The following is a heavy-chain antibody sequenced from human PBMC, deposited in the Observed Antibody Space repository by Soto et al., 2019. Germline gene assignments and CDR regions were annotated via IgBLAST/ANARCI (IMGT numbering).Heavy chain of an antibody. CDR1: GASMNTYY. Sequence: QVQLQESGPGLVKPSETLSLTCAVSGASMNTYYWSCIRQPPGKGLEWIGYFYYSGLTNYNPSLKSRVTISLDTSKNQFSLKLSSVTAADTAVYFCARGNTHGYYYMDVWGRGTTVTVSS. D-gene: IGHD3-22*01. CDR2: FYYSGLT. CDR3: ARGNTHGYYYMDV. V-gene: IGHV4-59*08. J-gene: IGHJ6*03.